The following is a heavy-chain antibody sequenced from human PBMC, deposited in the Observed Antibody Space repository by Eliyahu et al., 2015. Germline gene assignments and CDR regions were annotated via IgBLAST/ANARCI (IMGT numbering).Heavy chain of an antibody. CDR1: GFTFSNAW. Sequence: EVQLVESGGGLVKPGGSLRLSCAASGFTFSNAWMXWVRQAPGKGLEWVGRIKSKTDGGTTDYAAPVKGRFTISRDDSKNTLYLQMNSLKTEDTAVYYCTTHYDSSGYYQPPFDPWGQGTLVTVSS. CDR3: TTHYDSSGYYQPPFDP. D-gene: IGHD3-22*01. J-gene: IGHJ5*02. CDR2: IKSKTDGGTT. V-gene: IGHV3-15*01.